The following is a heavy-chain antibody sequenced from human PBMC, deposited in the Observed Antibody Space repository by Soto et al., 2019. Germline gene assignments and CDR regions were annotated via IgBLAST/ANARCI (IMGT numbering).Heavy chain of an antibody. V-gene: IGHV1-46*01. J-gene: IGHJ4*02. CDR2: INPSGGST. CDR1: GYTSTNYY. Sequence: ASVKVSCKASGYTSTNYYIHWVLQAPGQGLEWMGVINPSGGSTSYARKFQGRVTMTRDTSTSTVYMELTSLTSEDTAVYYCARGGPEMATIGSFDYWGQGTLVTVS. CDR3: ARGGPEMATIGSFDY. D-gene: IGHD5-12*01.